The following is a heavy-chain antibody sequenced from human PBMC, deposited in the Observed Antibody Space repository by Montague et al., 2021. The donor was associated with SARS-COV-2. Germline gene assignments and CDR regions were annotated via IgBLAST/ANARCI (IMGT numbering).Heavy chain of an antibody. D-gene: IGHD1-1*01. CDR1: GGSISGHW. V-gene: IGHV4-59*11. J-gene: IGHJ1*01. CDR3: ARVGSQVVPGTWEYFQH. Sequence: SETLSLTCSVSGGSISGHWWGWVRQPPGKGLEWTANIFYTGTTYYKPSLRSRVTISVDTSKNQFSLNLNSVTAADTAVYYCARVGSQVVPGTWEYFQHWGQGILVTVSS. CDR2: IFYTGTT.